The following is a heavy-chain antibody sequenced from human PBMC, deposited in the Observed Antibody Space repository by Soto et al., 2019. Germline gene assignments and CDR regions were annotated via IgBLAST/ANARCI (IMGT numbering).Heavy chain of an antibody. V-gene: IGHV4-59*01. CDR3: ARVVFRTMIVVDMGAWFDP. CDR2: IYYSGST. Sequence: SETLSLTCTDSGGSISSYYWSWIRQPPWKGLEWIGYIYYSGSTNYNPSLKSRVTISVDTSKNQFSLKLSSVTAADTAVYYCARVVFRTMIVVDMGAWFDPWGQGTLVTVSS. J-gene: IGHJ5*02. D-gene: IGHD3-22*01. CDR1: GGSISSYY.